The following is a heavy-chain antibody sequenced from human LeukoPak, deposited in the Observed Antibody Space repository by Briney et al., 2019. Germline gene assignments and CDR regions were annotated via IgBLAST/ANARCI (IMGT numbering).Heavy chain of an antibody. J-gene: IGHJ4*02. Sequence: SETLSLTCTVSGGSISSGGYYWSWIRQHPGKGLEWIGYIYYSGSTNYNPSLKSRVTISVDTSKNHFSLKLSSVTAADTAVYYCARRNPQYDYVWEMDYWGQGTLVTVSS. CDR2: IYYSGST. D-gene: IGHD3-16*01. CDR1: GGSISSGGYY. V-gene: IGHV4-61*08. CDR3: ARRNPQYDYVWEMDY.